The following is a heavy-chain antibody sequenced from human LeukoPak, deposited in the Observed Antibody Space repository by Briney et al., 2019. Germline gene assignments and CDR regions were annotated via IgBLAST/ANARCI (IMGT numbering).Heavy chain of an antibody. CDR3: ARRVTGRGAYYFDY. CDR2: IYYSGTT. V-gene: IGHV4-59*08. J-gene: IGHJ4*02. Sequence: SETLSLTCTVSGGSITSYYWTWIRQPPGKGLGWFGCIYYSGTTHYNPSLKSRVTILVDTSKNQFSLNLSSVTAADTAVYYCARRVTGRGAYYFDYWDQGTLVTVSS. CDR1: GGSITSYY. D-gene: IGHD1-14*01.